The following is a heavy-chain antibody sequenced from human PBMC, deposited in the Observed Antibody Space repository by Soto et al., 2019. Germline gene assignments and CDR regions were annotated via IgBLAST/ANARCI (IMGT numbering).Heavy chain of an antibody. Sequence: PGGSLRLSCVASGFTFSYYAMGWVRQAPGKGPEWVSVIDNSGGTTYYTDSVKGRFTISRDNSKNTLHLQMSSLRAEDTVIYYCAKDATRSDGWYYFDYWGQGALVTVSS. CDR2: IDNSGGTT. CDR1: GFTFSYYA. J-gene: IGHJ4*02. CDR3: AKDATRSDGWYYFDY. V-gene: IGHV3-23*01. D-gene: IGHD6-19*01.